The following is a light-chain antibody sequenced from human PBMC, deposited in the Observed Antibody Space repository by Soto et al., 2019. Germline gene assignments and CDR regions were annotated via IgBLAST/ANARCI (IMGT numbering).Light chain of an antibody. V-gene: IGKV1-5*01. J-gene: IGKJ4*01. CDR1: QSISSW. Sequence: DIQMTQSPSTLSASAGDRVTITCRASQSISSWLAWYQQKPGKAPKLLIYDASSFESGVPSRFSGSGSGTEFTLTISSLHPDDFATYYCQQYNASPLTFGGGTKV. CDR2: DAS. CDR3: QQYNASPLT.